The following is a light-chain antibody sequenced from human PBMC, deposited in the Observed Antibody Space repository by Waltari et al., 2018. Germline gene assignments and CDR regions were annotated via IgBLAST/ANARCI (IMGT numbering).Light chain of an antibody. CDR2: AAS. V-gene: IGKV1-39*01. J-gene: IGKJ5*01. Sequence: DIQMTHAASSLSASVGERVTIPCRASQSISSHLNWYQQKPGKAPKLLIYAASSLQSGVPSRFSGSGSGTDFTLTISSLQPEDFATYYCQQSYSTPITFGQVTRLEIK. CDR1: QSISSH. CDR3: QQSYSTPIT.